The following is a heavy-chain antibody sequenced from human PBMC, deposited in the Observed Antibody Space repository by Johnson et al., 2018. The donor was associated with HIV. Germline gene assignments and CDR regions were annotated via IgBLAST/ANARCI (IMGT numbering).Heavy chain of an antibody. V-gene: IGHV3-33*01. Sequence: QMQLVESGGGVVQPGRSLRLSCAASGFTFSSYGMHWVRQAPGKGLEWVAVIWYDGSNKYYADSVKGRFTISRDNARNSLFLQLNSLRVEDTALYYCARDEPGSSWAFDIWGQGTMVTVSS. CDR2: IWYDGSNK. CDR3: ARDEPGSSWAFDI. CDR1: GFTFSSYG. J-gene: IGHJ3*02. D-gene: IGHD6-13*01.